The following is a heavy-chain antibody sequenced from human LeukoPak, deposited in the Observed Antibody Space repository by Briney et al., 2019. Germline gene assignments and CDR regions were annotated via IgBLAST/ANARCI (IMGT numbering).Heavy chain of an antibody. D-gene: IGHD6-13*01. J-gene: IGHJ4*02. CDR3: AKEKAGPYYFDY. V-gene: IGHV3-30*18. CDR1: GFTFSAYG. Sequence: GGSLRLSCEASGFTFSAYGMHWVRQAPGKGLEWVAVISYDGSNKYYADSVKGRFTISRDNSKNTLYLQMNSLRAEDTAVYYCAKEKAGPYYFDYWGQGILVTVS. CDR2: ISYDGSNK.